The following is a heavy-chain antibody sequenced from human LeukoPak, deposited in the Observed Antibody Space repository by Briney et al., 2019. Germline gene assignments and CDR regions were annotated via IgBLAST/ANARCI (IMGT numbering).Heavy chain of an antibody. CDR3: ASSLVVPAAIRPYYFDY. V-gene: IGHV5-51*01. CDR1: GYSFTSYW. CDR2: IYPGDSDT. J-gene: IGHJ4*02. Sequence: GESLKISCNGSGYSFTSYWIGWVRQMPGKGLEWMGIIYPGDSDTRYSPSFQGQVTISADKSISTAYLQWSSLKASDTAMYYCASSLVVPAAIRPYYFDYWGQGTLVTVSS. D-gene: IGHD2-2*01.